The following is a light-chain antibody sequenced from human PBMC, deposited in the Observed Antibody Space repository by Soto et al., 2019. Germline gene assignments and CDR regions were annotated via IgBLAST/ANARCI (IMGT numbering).Light chain of an antibody. Sequence: DTQMTQSPSALSVSVGGRVTSACRASQSISSWLAWYQQKPGKDPKLLIYKASSLESGVQSRFRGSGSGTEFTLTISSLQPDDFATYYRQQYKSYWTLGKGTKVDIK. V-gene: IGKV1-5*03. CDR2: KAS. J-gene: IGKJ1*01. CDR1: QSISSW. CDR3: QQYKSYWT.